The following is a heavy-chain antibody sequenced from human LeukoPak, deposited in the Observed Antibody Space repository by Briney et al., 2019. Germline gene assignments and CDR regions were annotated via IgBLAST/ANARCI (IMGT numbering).Heavy chain of an antibody. CDR2: IIPILGIA. V-gene: IGHV1-69*04. D-gene: IGHD3-3*01. CDR3: ARDERVSRDFDY. CDR1: GGTFSSYA. J-gene: IGHJ4*02. Sequence: GASVKVSCKASGGTFSSYAISWVRQAPGQGLEWMGRIIPILGIANYAQKFQGRVTITADKSTSTAYMELSSLRSEDTAVYCCARDERVSRDFDYWGQGTLVTVSS.